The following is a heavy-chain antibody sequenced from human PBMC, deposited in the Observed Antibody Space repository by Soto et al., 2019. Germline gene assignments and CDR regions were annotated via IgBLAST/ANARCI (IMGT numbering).Heavy chain of an antibody. Sequence: SETLSLTCTVSGGSVSSGSYYWSWIRQPPGKGLEWIGYIYYSGSTNYNPSLKSRVTISVDASKNQFSLKLSSVTAADTAVYYCARVTVAATEGRYYYYYGMDVWGQGTTVTVSS. J-gene: IGHJ6*02. CDR1: GGSVSSGSYY. V-gene: IGHV4-61*01. D-gene: IGHD2-15*01. CDR3: ARVTVAATEGRYYYYYGMDV. CDR2: IYYSGST.